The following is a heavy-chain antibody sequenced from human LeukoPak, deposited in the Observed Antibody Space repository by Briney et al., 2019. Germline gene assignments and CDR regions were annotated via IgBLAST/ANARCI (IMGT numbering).Heavy chain of an antibody. CDR1: GFTFSNYW. CDR3: ARSTVVPRADFDV. D-gene: IGHD4-23*01. CDR2: IDQDGSEK. Sequence: GGSLRLSCAASGFTFSNYWMNWVRQAPGKGLEWVANIDQDGSEKYNVDSVKGRFTISRDNAKNSLYLQMNSLRAEDTAIYYCARSTVVPRADFDVWGQGTMVTVSS. J-gene: IGHJ3*01. V-gene: IGHV3-7*02.